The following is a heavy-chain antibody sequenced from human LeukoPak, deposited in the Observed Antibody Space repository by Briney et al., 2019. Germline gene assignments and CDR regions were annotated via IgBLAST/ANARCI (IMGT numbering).Heavy chain of an antibody. D-gene: IGHD1-26*01. Sequence: GGYLRLSCAVSGFTFSSFAFTWVRKAPGKGLECVSTIPASGGNTYYADSVKGRFTISRDDSKNTLYLQMTSLRADDTALYYCARSYSGSYRDAFDIWGQGTMVTVSS. CDR3: ARSYSGSYRDAFDI. V-gene: IGHV3-23*01. J-gene: IGHJ3*02. CDR1: GFTFSSFA. CDR2: IPASGGNT.